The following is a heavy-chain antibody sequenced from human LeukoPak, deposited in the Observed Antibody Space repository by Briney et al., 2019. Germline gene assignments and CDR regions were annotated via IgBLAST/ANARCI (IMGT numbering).Heavy chain of an antibody. Sequence: GRSLRLSCAASGFTFSSYDMHWVRQATGKGLEWVSAIGTAGDTYYPGSVKGRFTISRENAKNSLYLQMNSLRAGDTAVYYCAREILSSSWWTEGMDVWGQGTTVTVSS. J-gene: IGHJ6*02. V-gene: IGHV3-13*01. CDR2: IGTAGDT. CDR1: GFTFSSYD. D-gene: IGHD6-13*01. CDR3: AREILSSSWWTEGMDV.